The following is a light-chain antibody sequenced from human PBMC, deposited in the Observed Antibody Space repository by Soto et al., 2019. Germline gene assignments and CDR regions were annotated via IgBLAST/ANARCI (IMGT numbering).Light chain of an antibody. CDR1: ESVPSNF. Sequence: EIVMTQSPATLSVSPGERATLSCRASESVPSNFLAWYQQKPGQAPRLLIYGASSRATGIPDRFSGSGAGTDFTLTISRLEPEDFAVFYCQQHGGSPITFGQGTRLEI. CDR3: QQHGGSPIT. V-gene: IGKV3-20*01. CDR2: GAS. J-gene: IGKJ5*01.